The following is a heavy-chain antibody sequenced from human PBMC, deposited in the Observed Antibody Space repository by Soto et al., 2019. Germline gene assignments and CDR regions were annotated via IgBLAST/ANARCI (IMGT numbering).Heavy chain of an antibody. Sequence: ASVKVSCKASGYTFTSYAMHWVLQAPGQRLEWMGWINAGNGNTKYAQKFQGRVTMTRNTSTSTAYMELSSLRSEDTAVYYCASGGPTLFDYGENDNAFDIWGQGTMVTVS. CDR1: GYTFTSYA. J-gene: IGHJ3*02. CDR2: INAGNGNT. V-gene: IGHV1-3*01. D-gene: IGHD4-17*01. CDR3: ASGGPTLFDYGENDNAFDI.